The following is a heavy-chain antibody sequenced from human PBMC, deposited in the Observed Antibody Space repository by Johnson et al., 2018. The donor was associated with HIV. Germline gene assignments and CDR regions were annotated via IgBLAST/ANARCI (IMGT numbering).Heavy chain of an antibody. V-gene: IGHV3-30-3*01. CDR2: ISNGGSNK. CDR3: AKGGWGGENSDHYAFDI. J-gene: IGHJ3*02. D-gene: IGHD3-16*01. CDR1: GFTFSSYG. Sequence: VHLVESGGGVVQPGRSLRLSCAASGFTFSSYGMHWVRQAPGKGLEWVAVISNGGSNKDYADAVKGRFSISRDNSKNTLYLQMNSLRAEYTAVYYCAKGGWGGENSDHYAFDIWGQGTMVIVSS.